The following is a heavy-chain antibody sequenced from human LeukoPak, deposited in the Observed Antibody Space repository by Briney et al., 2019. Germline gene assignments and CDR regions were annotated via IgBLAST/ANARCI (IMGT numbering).Heavy chain of an antibody. Sequence: ASVKVSCKASGYTFTGYYMHWVRQAPGQGLEWMGWINSNSGGTHYAQKFQGRVNMTRHTSIRTDHMELNRQRSDGPAVYFFARAASIAARKAFGYWGQGALVTVSS. V-gene: IGHV1-2*02. J-gene: IGHJ4*02. CDR2: INSNSGGT. CDR1: GYTFTGYY. CDR3: ARAASIAARKAFGY. D-gene: IGHD6-6*01.